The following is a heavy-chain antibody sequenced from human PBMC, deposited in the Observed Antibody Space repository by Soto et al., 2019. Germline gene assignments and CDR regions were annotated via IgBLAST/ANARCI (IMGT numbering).Heavy chain of an antibody. CDR3: ARASVSGRRFDY. D-gene: IGHD6-19*01. CDR2: INTSGGST. Sequence: GASVKVSCKASGYTLSSYYMHWVRQAPGQGLEWMGIINTSGGSTTYAQKFQGRVTMTRDTSTSTVYMELSSLTSEDTAVYYCARASVSGRRFDYWGEVTLVTVSS. CDR1: GYTLSSYY. J-gene: IGHJ4*02. V-gene: IGHV1-46*03.